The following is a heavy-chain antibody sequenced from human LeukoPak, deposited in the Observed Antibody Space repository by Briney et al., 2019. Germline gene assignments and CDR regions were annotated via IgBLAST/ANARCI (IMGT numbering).Heavy chain of an antibody. D-gene: IGHD2-15*01. CDR3: AREPCGGGSGYSGGRYYNGMDF. J-gene: IGHJ6*02. CDR2: IIPILGTT. V-gene: IGHV1-69*04. Sequence: SVKVSCKPSGGTFSSYAVSWVRQAPGHGREWMGRIIPILGTTHYGPRFQGRVTFTADKARSTVYMELSIVRSEDTAVYYCAREPCGGGSGYSGGRYYNGMDFGG. CDR1: GGTFSSYA.